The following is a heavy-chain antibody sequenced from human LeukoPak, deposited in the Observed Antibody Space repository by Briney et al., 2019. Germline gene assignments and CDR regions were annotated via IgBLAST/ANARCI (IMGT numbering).Heavy chain of an antibody. CDR3: ARETQQQLVARVGWFDP. CDR2: INPNSGGT. D-gene: IGHD6-13*01. V-gene: IGHV1-2*02. Sequence: GASVKVSCKASGYTFTGYYMHWVRQAPGQGLEWMGWINPNSGGTNYAQKFQGRVTMIRDTSISTAYMELSRLRSDDTAVCYCARETQQQLVARVGWFDPWGQGTLVTVSS. J-gene: IGHJ5*02. CDR1: GYTFTGYY.